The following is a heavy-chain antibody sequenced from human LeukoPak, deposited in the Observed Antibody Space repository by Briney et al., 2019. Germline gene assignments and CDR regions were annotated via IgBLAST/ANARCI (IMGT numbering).Heavy chain of an antibody. D-gene: IGHD1-14*01. CDR2: INPSGGSA. V-gene: IGHV1-46*01. CDR3: AREFMGITFDY. J-gene: IGHJ4*02. Sequence: GASVKVSCKASGYTFTSYYMHWVRQAPGQGPEWMGIINPSGGSASCAQKFQGRVTMTRDTSTSTVYMELSSLRFEDTAVYYCAREFMGITFDYWGQGTLVTVSS. CDR1: GYTFTSYY.